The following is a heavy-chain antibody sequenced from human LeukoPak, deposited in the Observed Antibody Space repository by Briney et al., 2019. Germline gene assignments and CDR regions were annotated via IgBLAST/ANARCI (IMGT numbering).Heavy chain of an antibody. J-gene: IGHJ4*02. D-gene: IGHD4-17*01. V-gene: IGHV3-30*19. Sequence: GGSLRLSCAASGFTFSSYGMHWVRQAPGKGLEWVAVISYDGSKNYYADSVKGRFTISRDNAKNSLYLQMNSLRAEDTAVYYCASGDYGDYAIYWGQGTLVTVSS. CDR2: ISYDGSKN. CDR1: GFTFSSYG. CDR3: ASGDYGDYAIY.